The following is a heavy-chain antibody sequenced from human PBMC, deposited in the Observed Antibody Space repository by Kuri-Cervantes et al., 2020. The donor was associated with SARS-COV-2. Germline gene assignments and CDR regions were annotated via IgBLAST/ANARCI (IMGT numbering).Heavy chain of an antibody. D-gene: IGHD2-15*01. J-gene: IGHJ4*02. CDR3: AKDQHGIVVVVAAIDY. CDR1: GFTFTSHA. Sequence: GGSLRLSCAVSGFTFTSHAMHWVRQAPGKGLEWVALISYDVNNKFYADSVKGRFTISRDNSKNTLYLQMNSLRAEDTAVYYCAKDQHGIVVVVAAIDYWGQGALVTVSS. CDR2: ISYDVNNK. V-gene: IGHV3-30*18.